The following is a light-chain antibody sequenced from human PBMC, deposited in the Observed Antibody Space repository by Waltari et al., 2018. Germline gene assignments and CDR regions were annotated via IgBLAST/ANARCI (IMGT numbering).Light chain of an antibody. Sequence: QSVLTQPPSVSGAPGQRVTISCTGSSSNIGAGYDVHWYQQLPGTAPKLLIYVKSSRPSGGPDRFSGSKSGTSASLAITGLQAEDEADDYCQSYDSSLSVYVFGTGTKVTVL. CDR3: QSYDSSLSVYV. J-gene: IGLJ1*01. CDR1: SSNIGAGYD. CDR2: VKS. V-gene: IGLV1-40*01.